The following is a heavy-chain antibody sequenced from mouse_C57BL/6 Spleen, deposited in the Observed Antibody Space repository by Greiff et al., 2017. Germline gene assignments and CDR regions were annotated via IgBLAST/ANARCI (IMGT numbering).Heavy chain of an antibody. CDR2: ISSGGDYI. J-gene: IGHJ2*01. D-gene: IGHD2-2*01. Sequence: EVQGVESGEGLVKPGGSLKLSCAASGFTFSSYAMSWVRQTPEKRLEWVAYISSGGDYIYYADTVKGRFTISRDKARNTLYLQMSSLKSEDTAVYYCTRYGSGYFDYWGQGTTLTVSS. V-gene: IGHV5-9-1*02. CDR1: GFTFSSYA. CDR3: TRYGSGYFDY.